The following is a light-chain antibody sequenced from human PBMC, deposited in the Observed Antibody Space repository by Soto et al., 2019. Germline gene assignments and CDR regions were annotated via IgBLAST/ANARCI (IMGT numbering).Light chain of an antibody. Sequence: QSVMTQPPSASGTPGQSVTISCSGSSSNIGSNYVYWYQHLPGTAPKLLIYRHSQRPSGVPDRFSGSKSGTSASLAISGLRSEDEADYYCAAWDNVLSGYVFGTGTNLTVL. J-gene: IGLJ1*01. V-gene: IGLV1-47*01. CDR3: AAWDNVLSGYV. CDR1: SSNIGSNY. CDR2: RHS.